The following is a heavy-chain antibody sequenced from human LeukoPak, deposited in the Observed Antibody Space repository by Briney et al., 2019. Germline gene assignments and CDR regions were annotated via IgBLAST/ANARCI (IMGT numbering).Heavy chain of an antibody. CDR3: AREVSGSSYFDY. D-gene: IGHD1-26*01. CDR2: IKQDGSEK. J-gene: IGHJ4*02. CDR1: GFTFSSHW. V-gene: IGHV3-7*01. Sequence: GGSLRLSCAASGFTFSSHWMSWVRQAPGKGLEWVANIKQDGSEKYYVDSVKGRFTISRDNAKNLLYLQMNSLRDEDMAVYYCAREVSGSSYFDYWGQGTLVTVSS.